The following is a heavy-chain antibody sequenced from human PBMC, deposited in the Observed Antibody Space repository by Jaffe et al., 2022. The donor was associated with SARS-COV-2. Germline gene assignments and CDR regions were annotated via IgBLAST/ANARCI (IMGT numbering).Heavy chain of an antibody. D-gene: IGHD6-19*01. J-gene: IGHJ3*02. CDR3: ARAQPVAGTSDAFDI. V-gene: IGHV3-74*01. Sequence: EVQLVESGGGLVQPGGSLRLSCAASGFTFSSYWMHWVRQAPGKGLVWVSRINSDGSSTSYADSVKGRFTISRDNAKNTLYLQMNSLRAEDTAVYYCARAQPVAGTSDAFDIWGQGTMVTVSS. CDR2: INSDGSST. CDR1: GFTFSSYW.